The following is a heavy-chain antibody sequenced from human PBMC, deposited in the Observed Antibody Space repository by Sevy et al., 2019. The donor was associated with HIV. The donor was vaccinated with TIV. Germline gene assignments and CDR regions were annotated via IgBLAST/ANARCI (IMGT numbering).Heavy chain of an antibody. V-gene: IGHV2-5*01. CDR1: GFSLSTSGVG. CDR3: AHGVSAEYFQH. CDR2: IYWNDDK. Sequence: SGPTLVKPTQTLTLTCTFSGFSLSTSGVGVGWIRQPPGKALEWLALIYWNDDKRYSPSLKSRLTITKDTSKNQVVLTMTNMDPVDTATYYFAHGVSAEYFQHWGQGTLVTVSS. J-gene: IGHJ1*01.